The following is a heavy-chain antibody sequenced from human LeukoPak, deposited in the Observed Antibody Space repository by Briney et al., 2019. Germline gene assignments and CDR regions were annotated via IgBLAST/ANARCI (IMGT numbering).Heavy chain of an antibody. V-gene: IGHV1-46*01. D-gene: IGHD2-15*01. Sequence: ASVKVSCKASGYTFTSYYMHWVRQAPGQGLEWMGIINPSGGSTSYAQKFQGRVTMTRDTSTSTVYMELSSLRSEDTAVYYCAIPRDDCSGGSCYQDYFDYWSQGTLVTVSS. CDR3: AIPRDDCSGGSCYQDYFDY. J-gene: IGHJ4*02. CDR2: INPSGGST. CDR1: GYTFTSYY.